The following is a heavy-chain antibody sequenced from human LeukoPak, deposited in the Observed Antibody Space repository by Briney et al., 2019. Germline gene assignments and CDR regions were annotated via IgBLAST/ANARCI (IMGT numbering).Heavy chain of an antibody. CDR3: AKSHLPNSYSGTYYCDY. J-gene: IGHJ4*02. V-gene: IGHV3-30*02. Sequence: GGSLRLSCAESGFTFSSYGMHWVRQAPAKGLEWLAFIRYDETKTFYGDSVKGRFTISRDNSKNTLYLQMNSLRAEDTAVYYCAKSHLPNSYSGTYYCDYWGQGTQVTVSS. CDR1: GFTFSSYG. D-gene: IGHD1-26*01. CDR2: IRYDETKT.